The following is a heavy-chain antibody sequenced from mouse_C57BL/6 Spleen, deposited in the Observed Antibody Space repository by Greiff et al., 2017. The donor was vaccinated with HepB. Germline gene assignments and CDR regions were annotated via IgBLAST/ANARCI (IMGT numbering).Heavy chain of an antibody. V-gene: IGHV1-82*01. CDR2: IYPGDGDT. CDR1: GYAFSSSW. CDR3: ARNSHYYGSSYEFAY. J-gene: IGHJ3*01. Sequence: VQLQQSGPELVKPGASVKISCKASGYAFSSSWMNWVKQRPGQGLEWIGRIYPGDGDTNYNGKFKGKATLTADKSSSTAYMQLSSLTSEDSAVYFCARNSHYYGSSYEFAYWGQGTLVTVSA. D-gene: IGHD1-1*01.